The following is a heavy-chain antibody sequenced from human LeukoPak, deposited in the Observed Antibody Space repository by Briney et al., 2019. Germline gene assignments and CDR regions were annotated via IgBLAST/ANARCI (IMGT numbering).Heavy chain of an antibody. CDR2: INPNSGGT. V-gene: IGHV1-2*06. J-gene: IGHJ6*03. CDR1: GYTFTGYY. Sequence: ASVKVSCKASGYTFTGYYMHWVRQAPGQGLEWMGRINPNSGGTNYAQKFQGRVTTTRDTPISTAYMELSRLRSDDTAVYYCAREPNSGYYYYMDVWGKGTTVTVSS. D-gene: IGHD4-23*01. CDR3: AREPNSGYYYYMDV.